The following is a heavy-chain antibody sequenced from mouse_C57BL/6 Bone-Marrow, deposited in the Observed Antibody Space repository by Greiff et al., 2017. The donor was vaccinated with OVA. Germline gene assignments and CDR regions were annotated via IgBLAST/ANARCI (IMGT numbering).Heavy chain of an antibody. Sequence: DVKLVESGPVLVKPGASVKMSCKASGYTFTDYYMNWVKQSHGKSLEWIGVINPYNGGTSYNQKFKGKATLTVDKSSSTAYMELNSLTSEDSAVYYCARVITTVVEDYAMDYWGQGTSVTVSS. CDR3: ARVITTVVEDYAMDY. V-gene: IGHV1-19*01. CDR2: INPYNGGT. J-gene: IGHJ4*01. D-gene: IGHD1-1*01. CDR1: GYTFTDYY.